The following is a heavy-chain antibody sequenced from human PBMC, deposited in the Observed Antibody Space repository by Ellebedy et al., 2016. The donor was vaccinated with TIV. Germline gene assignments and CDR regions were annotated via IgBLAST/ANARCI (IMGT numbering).Heavy chain of an antibody. CDR1: GFTFSRYE. Sequence: GESLKISCAASGFTFSRYEIHWLRQSAGKGLEWLAVISPDGSRKDYADSVQGRFIISIDNSENTLSLQMNYLRPEDTAVYYCSTLCLRDCLSRFDPWGQGTLVTVSS. D-gene: IGHD2-21*02. V-gene: IGHV3-30*04. J-gene: IGHJ5*02. CDR3: STLCLRDCLSRFDP. CDR2: ISPDGSRK.